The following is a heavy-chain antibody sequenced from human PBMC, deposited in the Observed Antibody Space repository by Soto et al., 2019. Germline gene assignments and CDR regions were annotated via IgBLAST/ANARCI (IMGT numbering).Heavy chain of an antibody. CDR2: ITRSSSTI. CDR3: TRDPHALDF. Sequence: EVQLVESGGGLVQPGGSLRLSCVASGFTFSTYSMNWVRQAPGKGLEWVSYITRSSSTIHYADSVKGRFTISRDNAKNHLYLQMNSLRADDTAVYYCTRDPHALDFWGQGILVTVSS. J-gene: IGHJ4*02. CDR1: GFTFSTYS. V-gene: IGHV3-48*01.